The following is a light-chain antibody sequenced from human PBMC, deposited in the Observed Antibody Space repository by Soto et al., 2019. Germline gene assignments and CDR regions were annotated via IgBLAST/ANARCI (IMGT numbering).Light chain of an antibody. CDR2: EVS. CDR3: CSYAGTSTHTV. J-gene: IGLJ7*01. Sequence: QSALTQPASVSGSPGQSITISCTGTSSDVGSYNLVSWYQQHPGKAPKLIISEVSKRPSGISDRFSGSKSGSTASLTISGLQAEDEADYHCCSYAGTSTHTVFGGGTQLTV. CDR1: SSDVGSYNL. V-gene: IGLV2-23*02.